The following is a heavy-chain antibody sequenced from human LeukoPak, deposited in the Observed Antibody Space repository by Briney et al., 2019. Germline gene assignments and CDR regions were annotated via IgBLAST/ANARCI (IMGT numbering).Heavy chain of an antibody. CDR3: ARTIKSGNYYWFDP. J-gene: IGHJ5*02. D-gene: IGHD1-26*01. CDR2: ISYTGST. V-gene: IGHV4-59*01. Sequence: WETLSLTCTVSGCXISNYYCSWIRQPPGKGLEWIGFISYTGSTKYNPSLKSRVTVSVDTSKNQFSLKVSSVTAADTAVYYCARTIKSGNYYWFDPWGQGTLVTVSS. CDR1: GCXISNYY.